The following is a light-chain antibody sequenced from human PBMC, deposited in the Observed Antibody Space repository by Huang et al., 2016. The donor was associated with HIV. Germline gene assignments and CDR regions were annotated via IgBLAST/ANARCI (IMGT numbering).Light chain of an antibody. CDR2: GES. J-gene: IGKJ4*01. V-gene: IGKV3-15*01. CDR1: QIVSSN. Sequence: EIVMTQSPATLSVSPGERATLSCRASQIVSSNLAWYQQKPGQAPRLLIYGESTRATGIPARFSGSGSGTEFTLTISSLESEDFAVYYCQQYNNWPLTFGGGTKVEIK. CDR3: QQYNNWPLT.